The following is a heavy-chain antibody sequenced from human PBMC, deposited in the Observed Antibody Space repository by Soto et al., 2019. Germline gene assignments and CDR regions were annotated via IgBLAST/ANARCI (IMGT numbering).Heavy chain of an antibody. Sequence: SETLSLTCTVSGASITRDGYYWSWFRQHPGKGLEWIGHIYYSGNTYYDLSLGSRLTISVDTSKNQFSLRLTSVTDADTAVSDCARSPAYGDYANLDAWGQGTLVTVSA. V-gene: IGHV4-31*03. CDR2: IYYSGNT. D-gene: IGHD4-17*01. CDR1: GASITRDGYY. CDR3: ARSPAYGDYANLDA. J-gene: IGHJ5*02.